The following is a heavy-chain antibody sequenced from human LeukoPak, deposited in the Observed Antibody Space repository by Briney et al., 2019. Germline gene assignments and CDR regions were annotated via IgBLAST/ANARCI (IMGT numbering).Heavy chain of an antibody. V-gene: IGHV1-3*03. CDR1: GYTFTTYA. J-gene: IGHJ4*02. CDR2: INGGNGNT. CDR3: ARNVALDY. D-gene: IGHD2-21*01. Sequence: ASVKVSCKASGYTFTTYAMHWVGQAPGQRLEWMGWINGGNGNTKYSQEFQGRVTITRDTSATTVYMELSSLRSEDMAVYYCARNVALDYWGQGTLVTVSS.